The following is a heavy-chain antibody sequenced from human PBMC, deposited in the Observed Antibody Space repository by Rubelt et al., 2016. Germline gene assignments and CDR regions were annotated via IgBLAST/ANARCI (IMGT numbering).Heavy chain of an antibody. CDR3: ARGGYSSSWYWVY. CDR1: GLTVSSNY. J-gene: IGHJ4*02. Sequence: EVQLVESGGGLVQPGGSLRLSCAASGLTVSSNYMSWIRQAPGKGLEWVSSIYSTGSTYYVDSVKGRFTMSRDNAENSLYLQMNSLRAEDTAVYYCARGGYSSSWYWVYWGQGTLVTVSS. V-gene: IGHV3-66*01. CDR2: IYSTGST. D-gene: IGHD6-13*01.